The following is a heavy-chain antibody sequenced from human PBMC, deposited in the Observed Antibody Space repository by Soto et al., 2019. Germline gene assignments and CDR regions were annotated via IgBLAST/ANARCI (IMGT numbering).Heavy chain of an antibody. CDR2: IYHGGST. V-gene: IGHV4-30-2*01. J-gene: IGHJ4*02. CDR3: ARHSNRNYGLYYFDY. Sequence: SETPSLTCDVSGDSISIGGYSWNWLRQPPGKGLEWIGYIYHGGSTNYKPSLKSRVTISVDTSKNQFSLKVTSATAADTAVYYCARHSNRNYGLYYFDYWGLGALVTVS. CDR1: GDSISIGGYS. D-gene: IGHD4-4*01.